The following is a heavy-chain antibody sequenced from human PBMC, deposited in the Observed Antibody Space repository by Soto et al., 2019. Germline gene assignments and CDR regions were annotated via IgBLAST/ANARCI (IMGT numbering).Heavy chain of an antibody. J-gene: IGHJ6*02. D-gene: IGHD7-27*01. Sequence: GGSLRLSCAASGFTVSSNYMSWVRQAPGKGLEWVSVIYSGGSTYYADSVKGRFTISRDNSKNTLYLQMNSLRAEDTAVYYCAREGIPLTGDPYYYYGMDVWGQGTTVTVSS. CDR2: IYSGGST. V-gene: IGHV3-53*01. CDR3: AREGIPLTGDPYYYYGMDV. CDR1: GFTVSSNY.